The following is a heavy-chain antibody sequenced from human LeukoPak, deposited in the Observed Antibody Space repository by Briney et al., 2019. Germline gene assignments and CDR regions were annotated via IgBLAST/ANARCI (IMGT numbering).Heavy chain of an antibody. CDR2: ISGSGGST. J-gene: IGHJ4*02. Sequence: PGGSLRLSCAASGFSFSSYAMSWVRQTPGKGLEWVSAISGSGGSTYYADSVKGRFTISRDNSRNTLYLQMNSLRAEDTAVYYCANSFLSYYYDSSGYYYDYWGQGTLVTVSS. CDR3: ANSFLSYYYDSSGYYYDY. D-gene: IGHD3-22*01. CDR1: GFSFSSYA. V-gene: IGHV3-23*01.